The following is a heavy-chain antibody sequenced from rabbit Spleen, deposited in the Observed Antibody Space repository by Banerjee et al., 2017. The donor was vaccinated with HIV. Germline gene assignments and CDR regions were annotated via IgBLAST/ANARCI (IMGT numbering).Heavy chain of an antibody. V-gene: IGHV1S40*01. Sequence: QSLEESGGDLVKPGASLTLTCKASRFSYSSNYYMCWVRQAPGKGLEWIGCIYTGNGKNYYASWAKGRFTISKTSSTTVTLQMTSLTAADTATYFCARDTGSSFSSYGMDLWGPGTLVTV. J-gene: IGHJ6*01. D-gene: IGHD8-1*01. CDR3: ARDTGSSFSSYGMDL. CDR1: RFSYSSNYY. CDR2: IYTGNGKN.